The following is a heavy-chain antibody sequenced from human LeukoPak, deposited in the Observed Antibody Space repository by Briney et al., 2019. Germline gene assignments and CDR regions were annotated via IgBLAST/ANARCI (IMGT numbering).Heavy chain of an antibody. V-gene: IGHV3-7*02. J-gene: IGHJ4*02. CDR2: INQDGSDK. CDR1: EFSFSKFW. Sequence: GGSLRLSCAVFEFSFSKFWMSWVRQAPGKGLEYVAYINQDGSDKYYVDSVKGRFTISRDNAKNSLFLQMNSLRAEDTAVYYCGSGRLAYWGQGTLVTVSS. CDR3: GSGRLAY. D-gene: IGHD3-10*01.